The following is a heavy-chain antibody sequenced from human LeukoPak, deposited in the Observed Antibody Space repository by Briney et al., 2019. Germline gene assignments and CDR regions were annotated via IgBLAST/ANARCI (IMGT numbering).Heavy chain of an antibody. CDR2: ISSSYI. J-gene: IGHJ4*02. CDR1: GFTFSSYS. V-gene: IGHV3-21*01. CDR3: ARDWGTRLFDY. Sequence: GGSLLLSCAASGFTFSSYSMNWVRQAPGKGLEWVSSISSSYIYYADSVKGRFTISRDNAKNSLYLQMNSLRAEDTAVYYCARDWGTRLFDYWGQGTLVTVSS. D-gene: IGHD3-16*01.